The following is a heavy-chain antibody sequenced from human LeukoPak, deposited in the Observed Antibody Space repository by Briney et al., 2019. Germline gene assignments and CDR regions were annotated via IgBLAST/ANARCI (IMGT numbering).Heavy chain of an antibody. V-gene: IGHV4-38-2*02. D-gene: IGHD6-13*01. CDR1: AYSISSDYY. CDR3: ARLRIAAAGDTGYYYYMDV. Sequence: SETLALTCTVSAYSISSDYYRGWIRQPPGKGLEWIGSMHHSGSTYYNPSLKSRVTISVDTSKNQFSLKLSSVTAADTAVYYCARLRIAAAGDTGYYYYMDVWGKGTTVTVSS. CDR2: MHHSGST. J-gene: IGHJ6*03.